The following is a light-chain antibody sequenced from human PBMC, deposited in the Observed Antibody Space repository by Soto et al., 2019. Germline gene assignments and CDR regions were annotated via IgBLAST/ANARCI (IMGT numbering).Light chain of an antibody. V-gene: IGLV2-14*01. J-gene: IGLJ1*01. Sequence: QSVLTQPASVSGSPGQSITISCTGTSSEVGGYNYVSWYQQHPGKAPKLMIYDVSNWPSGVSNRFSGSKSGNTASLTISGLQAEDEADYYCSSYTSSSTLNYVFGTGTKVTAL. CDR3: SSYTSSSTLNYV. CDR1: SSEVGGYNY. CDR2: DVS.